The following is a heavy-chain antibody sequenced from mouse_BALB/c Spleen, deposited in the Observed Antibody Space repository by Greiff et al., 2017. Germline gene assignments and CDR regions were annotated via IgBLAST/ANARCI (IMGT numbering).Heavy chain of an antibody. J-gene: IGHJ3*01. CDR1: GFTFTDYY. Sequence: EVQLVESGGGLVQPGGSLRLSCATSGFTFTDYYMSWVRQPPGKALEWLGFIRNKANGYTTEYSASVKGRFTISRDNSQSILYLQMNTLRAEDSATYYCARDGRVFAYWGQGTLVTVSA. V-gene: IGHV7-3*02. CDR3: ARDGRVFAY. CDR2: IRNKANGYTT.